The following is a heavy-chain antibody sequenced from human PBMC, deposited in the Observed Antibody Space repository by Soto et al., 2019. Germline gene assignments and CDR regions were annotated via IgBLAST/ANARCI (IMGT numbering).Heavy chain of an antibody. CDR3: ARGNGWVSNYYYGMDV. J-gene: IGHJ6*02. CDR2: LYNTGST. V-gene: IGHV4-59*08. Sequence: SETLSLTCTVSGASISRYYWSWIRQSPGKGLEWIGYLYNTGSTIYNPSLKSRVTISVDTSKNQFSLKLSSVTAADTAVYYCARGNGWVSNYYYGMDVWGQGTTVTVSS. D-gene: IGHD2-8*01. CDR1: GASISRYY.